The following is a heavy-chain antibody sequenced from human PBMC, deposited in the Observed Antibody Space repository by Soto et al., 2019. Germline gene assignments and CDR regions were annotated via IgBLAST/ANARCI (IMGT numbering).Heavy chain of an antibody. J-gene: IGHJ2*01. CDR1: GFTFSNYY. CDR2: ISSSGSTI. Sequence: QVQLVESGGGLVKPGGSLRLSCAASGFTFSNYYMSWIRQAPGKGLEWVSYISSSGSTIYYADSVKGRFTISRDNAKNSLYLQMNSLRAEDTAVYYCARARDGVGYCSGGSCYGGRYFDLWGRGTLVTVSS. CDR3: ARARDGVGYCSGGSCYGGRYFDL. V-gene: IGHV3-11*01. D-gene: IGHD2-15*01.